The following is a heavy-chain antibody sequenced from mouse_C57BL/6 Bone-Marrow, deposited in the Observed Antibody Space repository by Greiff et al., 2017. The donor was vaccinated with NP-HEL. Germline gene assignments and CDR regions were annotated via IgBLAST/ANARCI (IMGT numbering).Heavy chain of an antibody. Sequence: EVKLVESGGGLVKPGGSLKLSCAASGFTFSSYAMSWVRQTPEKRLEWVATISDGGSYTYYPDNVKGRFTISRDNAKNNLYLQMSHLKAEDTAMYYCASDRRYAMDYWGQGTSVTVSS. CDR2: ISDGGSYT. J-gene: IGHJ4*01. CDR3: ASDRRYAMDY. V-gene: IGHV5-4*03. CDR1: GFTFSSYA.